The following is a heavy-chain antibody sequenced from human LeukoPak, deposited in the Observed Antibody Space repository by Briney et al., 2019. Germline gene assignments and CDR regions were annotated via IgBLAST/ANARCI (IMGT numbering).Heavy chain of an antibody. CDR3: TTVIRDYGDYGGAFDI. V-gene: IGHV3-15*01. J-gene: IGHJ3*02. Sequence: GGSLILSCAASGLTFSNVWMNWVRQAPGKGLEWVGRIKAKGDDGTTAYAAPVKGSFTISRDDSKNTVYLQMNSLQTEDTAVYYCTTVIRDYGDYGGAFDIWGQGTMVTVSS. CDR2: IKAKGDDGTT. CDR1: GLTFSNVW. D-gene: IGHD4-17*01.